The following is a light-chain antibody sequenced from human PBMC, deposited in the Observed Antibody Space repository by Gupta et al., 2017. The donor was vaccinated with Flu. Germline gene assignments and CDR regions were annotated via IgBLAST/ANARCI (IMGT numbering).Light chain of an antibody. CDR2: EVS. CDR3: SSYTSSSTRV. CDR1: SSDVGGYNY. Sequence: QSALTQPASVSGSPAQSITISCTGTSSDVGGYNYVSWYQQHPGKAPKLMIYEVSNRPSGVSNRFSGSKSGNTASLTISGLQAEDGADYYCSSYTSSSTRVFGGGTKLTVL. V-gene: IGLV2-14*01. J-gene: IGLJ2*01.